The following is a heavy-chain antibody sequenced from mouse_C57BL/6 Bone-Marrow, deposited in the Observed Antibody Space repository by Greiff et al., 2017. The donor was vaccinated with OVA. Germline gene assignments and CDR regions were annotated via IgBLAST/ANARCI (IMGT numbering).Heavy chain of an antibody. CDR3: ARSRGKGAMDY. CDR2: IYPGGGYT. D-gene: IGHD3-1*01. CDR1: GYTFTNYW. V-gene: IGHV1-63*01. Sequence: QVQLKQSGAELVRPGTSVKMSCKASGYTFTNYWIGWAKQRPGHGLEWIGDIYPGGGYTNYNEKFKGKATLTADKSSSTAYMQFSSLTSEDSAIYYCARSRGKGAMDYWGQGTSVTVSS. J-gene: IGHJ4*01.